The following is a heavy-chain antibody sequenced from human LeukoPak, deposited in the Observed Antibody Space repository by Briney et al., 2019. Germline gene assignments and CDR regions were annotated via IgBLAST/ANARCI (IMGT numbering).Heavy chain of an antibody. CDR2: IYYSGST. J-gene: IGHJ4*02. Sequence: PSETLSVTCTVSGGSISSYYWSWIRQPPGKGLEWIGYIYYSGSTNYNPSLKSRVTISVDTSKNQFSLKLSSVTAADTAVYYCARLDGYAPFDYWGQGTLVTVSS. V-gene: IGHV4-59*08. CDR3: ARLDGYAPFDY. D-gene: IGHD5-24*01. CDR1: GGSISSYY.